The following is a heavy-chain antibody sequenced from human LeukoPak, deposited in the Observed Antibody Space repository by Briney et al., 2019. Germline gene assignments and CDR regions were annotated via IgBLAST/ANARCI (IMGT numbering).Heavy chain of an antibody. J-gene: IGHJ6*04. V-gene: IGHV1-46*01. Sequence: ASVNLSCTASGYTFTSYYMHWVRQAPGQGLEWMGIINPSGGSTSYAQKFQGRVTMTRDTSTSTVYMELSSLRSEDTAVYYCARDPDYYYGMDVWGKGTTVTVSS. CDR1: GYTFTSYY. CDR3: ARDPDYYYGMDV. CDR2: INPSGGST.